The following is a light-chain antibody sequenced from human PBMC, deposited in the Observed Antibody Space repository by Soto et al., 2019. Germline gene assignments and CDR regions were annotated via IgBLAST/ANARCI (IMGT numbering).Light chain of an antibody. CDR3: QQYNTWPPIT. V-gene: IGKV3-15*01. J-gene: IGKJ5*01. Sequence: EIVLTQSPGTLSLSPGERATLSCRASQSVPHSYLAWYRQKPGQAPRLLIYDASTRALDTPARFAGSGAGTEFTLTISSLQSEDFAVYYCQQYNTWPPITFGQGKRLEIK. CDR1: QSVPHSY. CDR2: DAS.